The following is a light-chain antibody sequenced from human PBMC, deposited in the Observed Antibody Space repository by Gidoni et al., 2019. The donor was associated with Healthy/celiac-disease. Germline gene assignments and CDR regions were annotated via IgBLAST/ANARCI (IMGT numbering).Light chain of an antibody. CDR3: QSYDSSLSAMV. CDR1: SSNIGAGYD. CDR2: GNS. V-gene: IGLV1-40*01. Sequence: QSVLTQPPSVSGAPGQRVTISCTGSSSNIGAGYDVHWYPQLPGTAPKLLIYGNSNRPSGVPDRFSGSKSGTSASLAITGLQAEDEADYYCQSYDSSLSAMVFGGGTKLTVL. J-gene: IGLJ2*01.